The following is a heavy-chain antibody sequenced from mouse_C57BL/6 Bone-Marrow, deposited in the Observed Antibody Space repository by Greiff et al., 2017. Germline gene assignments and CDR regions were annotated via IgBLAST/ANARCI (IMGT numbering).Heavy chain of an antibody. J-gene: IGHJ2*01. Sequence: QVQLQQPGAELVKPGASVKLSCKASGYTFTSYWMHWVKQRPGRGLEWIGMIDPSSGGTNYNEKFKGKATLTVDKPASTAYMQLSSLTSEDSAVYFCARDGRYDYWGQGTPVTVSS. CDR3: ARDGRYDY. D-gene: IGHD1-1*02. CDR2: IDPSSGGT. CDR1: GYTFTSYW. V-gene: IGHV1-62-3*01.